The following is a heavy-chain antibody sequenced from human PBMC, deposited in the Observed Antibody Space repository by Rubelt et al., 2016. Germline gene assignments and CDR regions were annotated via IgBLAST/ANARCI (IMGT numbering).Heavy chain of an antibody. Sequence: QVQLVQSGAEVKKPGASVKVSCKASGYTFTSYGISWVRQAPGQGLEWMGWISAYNGNTNHGQKRQGRVTMTTDTSTSTAYMELRSLRADDTAGYYCARDRDSSSWYEGGHWGQGTLGTVSS. CDR2: ISAYNGNT. CDR3: ARDRDSSSWYEGGH. J-gene: IGHJ4*02. CDR1: GYTFTSYG. V-gene: IGHV1-18*01. D-gene: IGHD6-13*01.